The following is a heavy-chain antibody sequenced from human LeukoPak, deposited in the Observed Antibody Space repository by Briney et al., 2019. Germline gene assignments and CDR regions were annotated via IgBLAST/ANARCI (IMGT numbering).Heavy chain of an antibody. J-gene: IGHJ4*02. D-gene: IGHD5-18*01. Sequence: GESLKISCKGSGNSFSNYWIGWVRQMPGKGLEWMGIIYPGDSDTRYSPSFQGHVTISADKSTSTAYLQWSSLKASDTAMYYCARDKSSIAMEYRGQGTLVTVSS. V-gene: IGHV5-51*01. CDR2: IYPGDSDT. CDR3: ARDKSSIAMEY. CDR1: GNSFSNYW.